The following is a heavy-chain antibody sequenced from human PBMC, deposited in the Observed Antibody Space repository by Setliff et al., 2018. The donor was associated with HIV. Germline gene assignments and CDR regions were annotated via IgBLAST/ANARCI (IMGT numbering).Heavy chain of an antibody. V-gene: IGHV2-70*04. CDR3: AREGYAFDI. J-gene: IGHJ3*02. Sequence: PSQTLSLTCPFPGFSLSTSGMRVSWIRQPPGKALEWLARIDWDDDKFYSTSLKTRLTISKDTSKNQVVLTMTNMDPVDTATYYCAREGYAFDIWGQGTMVTVSS. CDR2: IDWDDDK. CDR1: GFSLSTSGMR.